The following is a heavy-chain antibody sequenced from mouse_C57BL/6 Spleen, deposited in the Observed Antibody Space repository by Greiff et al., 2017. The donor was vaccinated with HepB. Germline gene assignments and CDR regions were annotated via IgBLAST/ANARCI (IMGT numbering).Heavy chain of an antibody. D-gene: IGHD2-5*01. CDR2: IYPGDGDT. Sequence: VQLQQSGPELVKPGASVKISCKASGYAFSSSWMNWVKQRPGKGLEWIGRIYPGDGDTNYNGKFKGKATLTADKSSSTAYMQLSSLTSEDSAVYFCARPYSNYVGYAMDYWGQGTSVTVSS. V-gene: IGHV1-82*01. CDR1: GYAFSSSW. J-gene: IGHJ4*01. CDR3: ARPYSNYVGYAMDY.